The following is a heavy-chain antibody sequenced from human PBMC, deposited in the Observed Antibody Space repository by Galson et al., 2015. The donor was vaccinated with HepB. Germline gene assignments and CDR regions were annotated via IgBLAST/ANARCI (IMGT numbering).Heavy chain of an antibody. CDR2: ISSEGSST. D-gene: IGHD2-2*02. Sequence: SLRLSCAASGFTLSSYWMHWVRQAPGEGLVWVSRISSEGSSTYYADSVKGRFTISRDNSKNTLYLQMNSLRAEDTAVYYCAREVVPAAIRYYYGMDVWGQGTTVTVSS. J-gene: IGHJ6*02. CDR3: AREVVPAAIRYYYGMDV. CDR1: GFTLSSYW. V-gene: IGHV3-74*01.